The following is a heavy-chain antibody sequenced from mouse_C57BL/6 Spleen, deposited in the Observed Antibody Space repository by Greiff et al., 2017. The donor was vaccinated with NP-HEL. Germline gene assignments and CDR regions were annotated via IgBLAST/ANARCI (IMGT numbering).Heavy chain of an antibody. J-gene: IGHJ4*01. D-gene: IGHD4-1*01. Sequence: VNVVESGAELVRPGASVTLSCKASGYTFTDYEMHWVKQTPVHGLEWIGAIDPETGGTAYNQKFKGKAILTADKSSSTAYMELRSLTSEDSAVYYCTRPGRDAMDYWGQGTSVTVSS. CDR3: TRPGRDAMDY. V-gene: IGHV1-15*01. CDR1: GYTFTDYE. CDR2: IDPETGGT.